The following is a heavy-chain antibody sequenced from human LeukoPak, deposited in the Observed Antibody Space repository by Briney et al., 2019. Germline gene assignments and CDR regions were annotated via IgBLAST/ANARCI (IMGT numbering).Heavy chain of an antibody. Sequence: SETLSLTCAVSGGSISSGGYSWSWIRQPPGTGLEWIGYIYHSGSTYYNPSLKSRVTISVDRSKNQFSLKLSSVTAADTAVYYCARGGYYDSSGSIDYWGQGTLVTVSS. J-gene: IGHJ4*02. D-gene: IGHD3-22*01. CDR3: ARGGYYDSSGSIDY. CDR2: IYHSGST. CDR1: GGSISSGGYS. V-gene: IGHV4-30-2*01.